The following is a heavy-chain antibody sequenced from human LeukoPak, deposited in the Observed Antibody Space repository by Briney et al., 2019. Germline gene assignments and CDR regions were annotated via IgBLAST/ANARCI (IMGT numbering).Heavy chain of an antibody. V-gene: IGHV1-18*01. D-gene: IGHD2-21*02. Sequence: GASVKVSCKASGYTFTSYGISWVRQAPGQGLGWMGWISAYNGNTNYAQKLQGRVTMTTDTSTSTAYIELRSLRSDDTAVYYCAREGDCGGDCYPAGYSFDYWGQGTLVTVSS. J-gene: IGHJ4*02. CDR3: AREGDCGGDCYPAGYSFDY. CDR1: GYTFTSYG. CDR2: ISAYNGNT.